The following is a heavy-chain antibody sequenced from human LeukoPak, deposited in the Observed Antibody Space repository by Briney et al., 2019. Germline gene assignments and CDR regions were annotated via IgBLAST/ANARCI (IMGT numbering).Heavy chain of an antibody. CDR3: ARPVMYSSGPFDY. V-gene: IGHV1-3*01. CDR2: INAGNGNT. CDR1: GYTFTSYA. Sequence: ASVKVSCKASGYTFTSYAMHWVRQAPGQRLEWMGWINAGNGNTNYSQKFQGRVTITRDTSASTAYMELSSLRSEDTAVYYCARPVMYSSGPFDYWGQGTLVTVSS. J-gene: IGHJ4*02. D-gene: IGHD6-19*01.